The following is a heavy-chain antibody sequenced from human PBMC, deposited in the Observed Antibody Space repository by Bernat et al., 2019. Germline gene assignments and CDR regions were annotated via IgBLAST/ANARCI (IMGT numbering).Heavy chain of an antibody. D-gene: IGHD2-2*01. V-gene: IGHV4-34*01. Sequence: QVQLQQWGAGLLKPSETLSLTCAVYGGSFSDYYWSWIRQPPGKGLEWIGEINHSGSTNYNPSLKSRVTISVDTSKNQFSLKLSSVTAADTAVYYCARGRYCSSTSCYSTDYWGQGTLVTVSS. CDR2: INHSGST. J-gene: IGHJ4*02. CDR1: GGSFSDYY. CDR3: ARGRYCSSTSCYSTDY.